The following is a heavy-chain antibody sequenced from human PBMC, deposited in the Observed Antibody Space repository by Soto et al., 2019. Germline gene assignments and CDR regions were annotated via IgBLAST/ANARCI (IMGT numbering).Heavy chain of an antibody. CDR2: INHSGST. V-gene: IGHV4-34*01. CDR3: AKIVVPAAIEPQLPYHYYMDG. D-gene: IGHD2-2*01. Sequence: PSETLSLTCAVYGGSFSGYYWSWIRQPPGKGLEWIGEINHSGSTNYNPSLKSRVTISVDTSKNQFSLKLSSVTAADTAVYYCAKIVVPAAIEPQLPYHYYMDGWGKGTSVTV. J-gene: IGHJ6*03. CDR1: GGSFSGYY.